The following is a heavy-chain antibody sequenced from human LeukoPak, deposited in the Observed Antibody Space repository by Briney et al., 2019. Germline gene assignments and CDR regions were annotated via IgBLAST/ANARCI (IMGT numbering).Heavy chain of an antibody. CDR3: AKSLSAYGDYGAFDI. CDR1: GFTFSSYG. CDR2: IRYDGSNK. D-gene: IGHD4-17*01. Sequence: GGSLRLSCAASGFTFSSYGMHWLRQAPGKGLEWVAFIRYDGSNKYYADSVKGRFTISRDNSKNTLYLQMNSLRAGDTAVYYCAKSLSAYGDYGAFDIWGQGTMVTVSS. J-gene: IGHJ3*02. V-gene: IGHV3-30*02.